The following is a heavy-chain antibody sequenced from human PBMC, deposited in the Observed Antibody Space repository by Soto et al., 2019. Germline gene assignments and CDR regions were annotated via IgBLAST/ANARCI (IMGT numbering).Heavy chain of an antibody. CDR1: GFTFSSYA. J-gene: IGHJ6*02. V-gene: IGHV3-30-3*01. CDR2: ISYDGSNK. Sequence: GGSLRLSCAASGFTFSSYAMHWVRQAPGKWLEWVAVISYDGSNKYYADSVKGRFTISRDNSKNTLYLQMNSLRAEDTAVYYCARVKLGKSGSGSFYYYYGMDVWGQGXTVTVYS. D-gene: IGHD3-10*01. CDR3: ARVKLGKSGSGSFYYYYGMDV.